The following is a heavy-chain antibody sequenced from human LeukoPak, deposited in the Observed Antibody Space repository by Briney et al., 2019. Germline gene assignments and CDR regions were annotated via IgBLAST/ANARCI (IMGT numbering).Heavy chain of an antibody. CDR3: ARVLSGYQFYFDY. V-gene: IGHV3-74*01. CDR1: GFTFSTYW. Sequence: GGSLRLSCAASGFTFSTYWMHWVRHAPGKGLVWVSRMNSDGSTTSYADSVKGRFSISRDNAKNTLYLQMNSLRAEDTAVYYCARVLSGYQFYFDYWGQGTLVTVSS. J-gene: IGHJ4*02. D-gene: IGHD3-22*01. CDR2: MNSDGSTT.